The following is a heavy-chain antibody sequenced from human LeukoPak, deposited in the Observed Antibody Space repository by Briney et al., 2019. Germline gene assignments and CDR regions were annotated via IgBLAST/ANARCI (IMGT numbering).Heavy chain of an antibody. Sequence: SETLSLTCAVYGGSFSGYYWSWIRQPPGKGLEWVGEINHSGSTNYNPSLKSRVTISVDTSKNQFYLKLSSVTAADTAVYYCARAGVRYYYDSSGYRLSFDYWGQGTLVTVSS. CDR2: INHSGST. J-gene: IGHJ4*02. D-gene: IGHD3-22*01. V-gene: IGHV4-34*01. CDR1: GGSFSGYY. CDR3: ARAGVRYYYDSSGYRLSFDY.